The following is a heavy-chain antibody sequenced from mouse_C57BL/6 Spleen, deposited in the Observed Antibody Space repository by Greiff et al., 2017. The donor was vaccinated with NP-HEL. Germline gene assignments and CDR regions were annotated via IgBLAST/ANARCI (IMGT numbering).Heavy chain of an antibody. CDR3: ARGGSNSLFAY. CDR2: IDPSDSET. Sequence: QVQLQQPGAELVRPGSSVKLSCKASGYTFTSYWMHWVKQRPIQGLEWIGNIDPSDSETHYNQKFKDKATLTVDKSSSTAYMQLSSLTSEDSAVYYCARGGSNSLFAYWGQGTLVTVSA. D-gene: IGHD2-5*01. J-gene: IGHJ3*01. V-gene: IGHV1-52*01. CDR1: GYTFTSYW.